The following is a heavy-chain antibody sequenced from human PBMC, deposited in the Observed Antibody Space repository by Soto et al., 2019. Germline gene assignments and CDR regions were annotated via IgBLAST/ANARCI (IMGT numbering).Heavy chain of an antibody. CDR1: GYTFSSYF. J-gene: IGHJ6*02. CDR3: ARQNYYSGMDV. V-gene: IGHV1-18*01. CDR2: ISAYNGNT. Sequence: ASVKVSCKASGYTFSSYFITWVRQAPGQGLEWMGWISAYNGNTNFAQKLQGGVAMATDTSTSTAYMELRSLRSDDTAVYYCARQNYYSGMDVWGQGTTVTVSS.